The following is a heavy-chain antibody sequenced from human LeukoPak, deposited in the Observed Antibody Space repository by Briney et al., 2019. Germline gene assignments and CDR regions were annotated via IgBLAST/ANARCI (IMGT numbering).Heavy chain of an antibody. D-gene: IGHD6-19*01. CDR3: ATGDRLWLSVWFDP. V-gene: IGHV1-18*01. CDR1: GYIFPNYG. CDR2: ISVYSGNT. Sequence: ASVKVSCKASGYIFPNYGLNWVRQAPGQGLEWMGWISVYSGNTTYVEKFQGRVTMTTNTSTSTAYMELRSLRSDDTAVYYCATGDRLWLSVWFDPWGQGTLVTVSS. J-gene: IGHJ5*02.